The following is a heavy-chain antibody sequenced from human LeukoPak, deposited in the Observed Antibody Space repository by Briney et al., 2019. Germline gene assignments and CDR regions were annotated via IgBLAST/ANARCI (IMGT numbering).Heavy chain of an antibody. D-gene: IGHD2-21*02. J-gene: IGHJ4*02. CDR2: ISGGSRSI. CDR1: GFTFSDHT. Sequence: PGGSLRLSCAASGFTFSDHTMNWVRQAPGKGLEWVSSISGGSRSIYYVDSVRGRFTISRDNAKNSLYLQVNSLRAEDTAIYYCARDYFYCGGDCFVDYWGQGTLVTVSS. V-gene: IGHV3-21*04. CDR3: ARDYFYCGGDCFVDY.